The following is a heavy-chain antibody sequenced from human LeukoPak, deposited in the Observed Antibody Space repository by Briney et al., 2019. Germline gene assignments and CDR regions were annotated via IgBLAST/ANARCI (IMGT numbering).Heavy chain of an antibody. CDR2: IRGDGGST. J-gene: IGHJ4*02. CDR3: TKPAQSVALIDDY. V-gene: IGHV3-43*02. Sequence: PGGSLRLSCAASGFTFDDYAMHWVRQAPGKGLEWVSLIRGDGGSTYYADSVKGRFTISRDNSRNPLYLQMNSLRTEDTALYYCTKPAQSVALIDDYWGQGTLVTVSS. D-gene: IGHD2-15*01. CDR1: GFTFDDYA.